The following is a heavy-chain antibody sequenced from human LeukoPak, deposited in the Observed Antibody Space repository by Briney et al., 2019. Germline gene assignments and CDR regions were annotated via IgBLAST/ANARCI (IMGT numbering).Heavy chain of an antibody. J-gene: IGHJ4*02. CDR1: GYTFTSYD. Sequence: ASVKVSCKASGYTFTSYDINWVRQATGQGLEWMGWMNPNSGNTGYAQKFQGRVTITRNTSISTAYMELSSLRSEDTAVYYCARGARHYYDSSGYLSYWGQGTLVTVSS. CDR2: MNPNSGNT. D-gene: IGHD3-22*01. CDR3: ARGARHYYDSSGYLSY. V-gene: IGHV1-8*03.